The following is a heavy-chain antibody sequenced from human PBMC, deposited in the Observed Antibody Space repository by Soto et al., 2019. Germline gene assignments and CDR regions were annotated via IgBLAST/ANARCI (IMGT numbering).Heavy chain of an antibody. D-gene: IGHD1-7*01. Sequence: SDTLSLTCNVCVGSITSDYWTWIRQPPGHGLEWMGNIHYSGNTDYNPSLKHRVTISVETSRDHFSLKLSSVTAAETAVYSCARPPSSPITGTPYYFDYWGQGILVTVSS. J-gene: IGHJ4*02. CDR3: ARPPSSPITGTPYYFDY. CDR1: VGSITSDY. CDR2: IHYSGNT. V-gene: IGHV4-59*07.